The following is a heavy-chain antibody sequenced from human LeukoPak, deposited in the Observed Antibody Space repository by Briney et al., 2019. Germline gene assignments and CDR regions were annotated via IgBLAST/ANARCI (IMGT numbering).Heavy chain of an antibody. CDR1: GGSISSGSYY. Sequence: SQTLSLTCTVSGGSISSGSYYWSWLRQPAGTGLEWIGRIYTSGSTNYNPSLKSRVTISVDTSKNQFSLKLSSVTAADTAVYYCARDSSGRYYFDYWGQGTLVTVSS. CDR3: ARDSSGRYYFDY. V-gene: IGHV4-61*02. CDR2: IYTSGST. J-gene: IGHJ4*02. D-gene: IGHD6-19*01.